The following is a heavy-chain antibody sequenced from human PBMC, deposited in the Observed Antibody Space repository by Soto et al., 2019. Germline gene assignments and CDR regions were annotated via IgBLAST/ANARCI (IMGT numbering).Heavy chain of an antibody. CDR3: ARAVLGDYISYFDS. J-gene: IGHJ4*02. CDR1: GGSISSGGYS. D-gene: IGHD4-17*01. Sequence: SETLSLTCAVSGGSISSGGYSWSWIRQPPGKGLEWIGYIYHSGSTYYNPSFRSRVTISVDRSKNQFFLKLSSVTAADTAVYYCARAVLGDYISYFDSWGQGTLVTVSS. V-gene: IGHV4-30-2*01. CDR2: IYHSGST.